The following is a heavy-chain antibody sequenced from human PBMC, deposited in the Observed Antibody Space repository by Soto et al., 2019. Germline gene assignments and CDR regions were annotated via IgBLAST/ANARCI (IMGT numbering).Heavy chain of an antibody. CDR2: IGGRGDNT. V-gene: IGHV3-23*01. D-gene: IGHD2-2*01. J-gene: IGHJ3*02. Sequence: GGSLSLSCAASGLNFSNYAMSWVRQAPGKGLEWVSSIGGRGDNTYYADSVEGGFTISRDISKNSLYLQMNSLKTEDTAVYYCASYTRCISSSCFASDAFDIWGQGTMVTVSS. CDR3: ASYTRCISSSCFASDAFDI. CDR1: GLNFSNYA.